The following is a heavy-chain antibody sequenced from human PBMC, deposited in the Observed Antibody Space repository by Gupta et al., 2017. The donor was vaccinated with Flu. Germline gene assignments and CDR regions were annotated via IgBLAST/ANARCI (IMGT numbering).Heavy chain of an antibody. J-gene: IGHJ4*02. CDR1: GFTFDDYA. CDR2: ISWNSGSI. Sequence: EVQLVESGGGLVQPGRSLRLSCAASGFTFDDYAMHWVRQAPGKGLEWVSGISWNSGSIGYADSVKGRFTISRDNAKNSLYLQMNSLRAEDTALYYCAKDLGYCSSTSCQKVFDYWGQGTLVTVSS. V-gene: IGHV3-9*01. CDR3: AKDLGYCSSTSCQKVFDY. D-gene: IGHD2-2*01.